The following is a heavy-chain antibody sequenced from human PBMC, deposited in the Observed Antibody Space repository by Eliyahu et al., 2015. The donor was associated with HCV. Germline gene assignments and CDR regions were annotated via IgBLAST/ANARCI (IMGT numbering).Heavy chain of an antibody. CDR1: GFXFTTFA. V-gene: IGHV3-23*01. CDR2: IGAAGSSDT. Sequence: EVRLLESGGDLVQPGGSLRLSCAASGFXFTTFALTWVRQTPGMGLEWVSSIGAAGSSDTYYADSVRGRFTISRDNSKNTLHLQMNNLRAEDTAVYYCVKWGISGQLDVWGQGTTVTVSS. J-gene: IGHJ6*02. CDR3: VKWGISGQLDV. D-gene: IGHD3-16*01.